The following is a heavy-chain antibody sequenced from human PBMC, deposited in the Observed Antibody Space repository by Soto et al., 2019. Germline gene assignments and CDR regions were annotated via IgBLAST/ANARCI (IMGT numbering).Heavy chain of an antibody. D-gene: IGHD3-16*01. CDR2: ISSSSSYI. V-gene: IGHV3-21*01. Sequence: EVQLVESGGGLVKPGGSLRLSCAASGFTFSSYSMNWVRQAPGKGLEWVSSISSSSSYIYYADSVKGRFTISRDNAKNSLYLQMNRLRAEDTAVYYCARDGELLRQQRSYVWFDPWGQGTLVTVSS. CDR3: ARDGELLRQQRSYVWFDP. J-gene: IGHJ5*02. CDR1: GFTFSSYS.